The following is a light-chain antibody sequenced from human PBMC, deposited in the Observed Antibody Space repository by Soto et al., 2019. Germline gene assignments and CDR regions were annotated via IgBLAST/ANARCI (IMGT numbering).Light chain of an antibody. CDR2: TAS. CDR1: QPISGF. CDR3: QNYNLALPT. J-gene: IGKJ5*01. V-gene: IGKV1-27*01. Sequence: DIQMTQSPSSLPASLGDRVTISCRASQPISGFLAWYQQRPGEVPRLLIHTASVLQSGVPSRFSASGSKTNFTLTISSLQPEDVATYYCQNYNLALPTFGQGTRLEI.